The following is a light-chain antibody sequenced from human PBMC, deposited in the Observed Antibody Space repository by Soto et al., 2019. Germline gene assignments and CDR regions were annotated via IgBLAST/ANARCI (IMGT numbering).Light chain of an antibody. CDR2: GAS. J-gene: IGKJ5*01. V-gene: IGKV3-20*01. CDR3: QQYGSSPIP. CDR1: QSVSSSY. Sequence: EIVLTQSPGTLSLSPGERATLSCRASQSVSSSYLAWYQQKPGQAPRLLIYGASSRATGIPDRFSGSGSGTDFTLTISRLEPEDFAVYYCQQYGSSPIPFGKGTRREIK.